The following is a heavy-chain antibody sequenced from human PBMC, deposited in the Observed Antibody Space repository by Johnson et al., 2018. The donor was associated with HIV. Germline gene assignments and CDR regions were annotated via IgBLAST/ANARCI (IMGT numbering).Heavy chain of an antibody. CDR1: GFTFSGYA. J-gene: IGHJ3*02. V-gene: IGHV3-30*02. CDR2: IRFDGSIE. CDR3: ARGRASWELYDAFEI. Sequence: QVQLVESGGGVVQPGGSLRLSCEVSGFTFSGYAMNWVRQAPGKGLEWVAFIRFDGSIEYYADSVKGRFTISRDNSKNTLYLQMSSLRAGDTAVYYCARGRASWELYDAFEIWGQGTMVIVSS. D-gene: IGHD1-26*01.